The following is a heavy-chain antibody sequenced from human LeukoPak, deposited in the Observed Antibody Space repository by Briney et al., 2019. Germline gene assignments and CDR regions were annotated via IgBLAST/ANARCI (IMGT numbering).Heavy chain of an antibody. J-gene: IGHJ4*02. V-gene: IGHV3-21*01. CDR2: ISSSSSYI. Sequence: KPGGSLRLSCAASGFTFSSYSMNWVRQAPGKGLEWVSSISSSSSYIYYADSVKGRFTISRDNAKNSLYLQMNSLRAEDTAVYYCASYCSSTSCPERGPDYWGQGTLVTVSS. CDR1: GFTFSSYS. CDR3: ASYCSSTSCPERGPDY. D-gene: IGHD2-2*01.